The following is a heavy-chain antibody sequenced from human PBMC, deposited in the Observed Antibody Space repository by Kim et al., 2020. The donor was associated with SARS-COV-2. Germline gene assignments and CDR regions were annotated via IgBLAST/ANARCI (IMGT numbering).Heavy chain of an antibody. Sequence: SETLSLTCTVSGGSISSGGYYWSWIRQHPGKGLEWIGYIYYSGSTYYNPSLKSRVTISVDTSKNQFSLKLSSVTAADTAVYYCARRVYGRNDLFDYWGQGTLVTVSS. J-gene: IGHJ4*02. CDR1: GGSISSGGYY. CDR3: ARRVYGRNDLFDY. V-gene: IGHV4-31*03. D-gene: IGHD4-17*01. CDR2: IYYSGST.